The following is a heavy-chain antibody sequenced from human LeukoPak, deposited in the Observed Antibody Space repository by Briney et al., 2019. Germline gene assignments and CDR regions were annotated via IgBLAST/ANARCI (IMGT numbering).Heavy chain of an antibody. Sequence: GSLRLSCAASGFTFSDYYMSWIRQAPGKGLEWVSYISSSGSTIYYADSVKGRFTISRDNAKNSLYLQMNSLRAEDTAVYYCARDPRGLRYFDWLLYGGDAFDIWGQGTMVTVSS. CDR1: GFTFSDYY. CDR3: ARDPRGLRYFDWLLYGGDAFDI. D-gene: IGHD3-9*01. J-gene: IGHJ3*02. V-gene: IGHV3-11*01. CDR2: ISSSGSTI.